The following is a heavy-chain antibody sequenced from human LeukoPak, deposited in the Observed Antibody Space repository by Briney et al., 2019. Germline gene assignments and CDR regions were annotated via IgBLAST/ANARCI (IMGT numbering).Heavy chain of an antibody. D-gene: IGHD6-19*01. CDR1: GFTFDDYA. Sequence: PGGSLRLSCAASGFTFDDYAMHWVRQAPGKGLEWVSGISWNSGSIGYADSVKGRFTISRDNAKNSPYLQMNSLRAEDTALYYCIAVAGKNYWGQGTLVTVSS. CDR2: ISWNSGSI. CDR3: IAVAGKNY. J-gene: IGHJ4*02. V-gene: IGHV3-9*01.